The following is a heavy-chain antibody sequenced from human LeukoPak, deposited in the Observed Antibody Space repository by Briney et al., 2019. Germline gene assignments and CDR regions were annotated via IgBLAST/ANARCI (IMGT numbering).Heavy chain of an antibody. Sequence: GGSLRLSCAASGFTFSSYAMSWVRQAPGKGLEWVSAISGSGGSTYYADSVKGRFTISRDNSKNTLYLQMNSLRAEDTAVYYCAKAHDVVVVAATRCFDYWGQGTPVTVSS. CDR3: AKAHDVVVVAATRCFDY. V-gene: IGHV3-23*01. CDR1: GFTFSSYA. D-gene: IGHD2-15*01. CDR2: ISGSGGST. J-gene: IGHJ4*02.